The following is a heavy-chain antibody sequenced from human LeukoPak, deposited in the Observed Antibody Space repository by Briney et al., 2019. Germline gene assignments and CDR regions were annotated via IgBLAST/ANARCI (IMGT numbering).Heavy chain of an antibody. CDR3: AKGTDTSGRQNFDI. CDR1: GFTLTSYA. J-gene: IGHJ4*02. V-gene: IGHV3-23*01. CDR2: ITSSGDGT. D-gene: IGHD2-15*01. Sequence: GGSLRLSCEASGFTLTSYAMHWVRQAPGKGLEWVSSITSSGDGTFYTDALSGRFTISRDNARKVVFLQMKGLRRGDSALYYCAKGTDTSGRQNFDIWGQGTLVTVSS.